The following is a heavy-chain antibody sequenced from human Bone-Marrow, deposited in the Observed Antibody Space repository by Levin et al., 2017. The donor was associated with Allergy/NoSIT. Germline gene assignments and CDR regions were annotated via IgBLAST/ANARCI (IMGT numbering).Heavy chain of an antibody. D-gene: IGHD3-3*01. J-gene: IGHJ6*03. CDR2: MYYSGST. CDR1: GGSISSGGYY. CDR3: GRSYYDLWSGYPPHRGYMDV. V-gene: IGHV4-31*03. Sequence: SETLSLTCTVSGGSISSGGYYWTWIRQRPGMGLEWIGYMYYSGSTYYTPSLNSRVTMSVNTSRNHFSLTLSSVTAADTAVDYCGRSYYDLWSGYPPHRGYMDVWGKGTTVTVSS.